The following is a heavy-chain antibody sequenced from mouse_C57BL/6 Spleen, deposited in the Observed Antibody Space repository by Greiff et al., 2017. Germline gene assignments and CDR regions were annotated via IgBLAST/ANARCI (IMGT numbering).Heavy chain of an antibody. Sequence: EVKVVESGGGLVKPGGSLKLSCAASGFTFSSYAMSWVRQTPEKRLEWVATISDGGSYTYYPDNVKGRFTISRDNAKNNLYLQMSHLKSEDTAMYYCARLGEDDYWGQGTTLTVSS. J-gene: IGHJ2*01. D-gene: IGHD4-1*01. V-gene: IGHV5-4*03. CDR3: ARLGEDDY. CDR1: GFTFSSYA. CDR2: ISDGGSYT.